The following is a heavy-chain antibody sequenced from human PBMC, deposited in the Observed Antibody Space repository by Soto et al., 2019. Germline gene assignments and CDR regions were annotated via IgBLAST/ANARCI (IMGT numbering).Heavy chain of an antibody. J-gene: IGHJ4*02. CDR3: AKLEGGWLDYFDY. CDR2: ISGSGGST. D-gene: IGHD6-19*01. Sequence: EVQLLESGGGLVQPGGSLRLSCAASGFTFSSYAMSWVRQAPGKGLEWVSAISGSGGSTYYADSVKGRFTISRDNSTNTLYLQMNSLRAEDTAVYYCAKLEGGWLDYFDYWGQGTLVTVSS. CDR1: GFTFSSYA. V-gene: IGHV3-23*01.